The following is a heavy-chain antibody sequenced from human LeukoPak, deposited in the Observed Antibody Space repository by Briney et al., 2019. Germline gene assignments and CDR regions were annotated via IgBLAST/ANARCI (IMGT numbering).Heavy chain of an antibody. Sequence: GGSLRLSCSASGFTFSSYAMHWVRQAPGKGLEYVSAISSNGGSTYYADSVKGRFTISRDNSKNTLYLQMSSLRAEDTAVYYCARGSVGAAGRLDSWGQGALVTVSS. V-gene: IGHV3-64D*06. CDR1: GFTFSSYA. CDR2: ISSNGGST. D-gene: IGHD6-13*01. J-gene: IGHJ4*02. CDR3: ARGSVGAAGRLDS.